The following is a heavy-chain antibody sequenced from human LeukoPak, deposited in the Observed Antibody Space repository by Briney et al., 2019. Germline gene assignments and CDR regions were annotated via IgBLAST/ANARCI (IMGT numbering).Heavy chain of an antibody. V-gene: IGHV3-7*04. CDR1: GFTPSSYW. J-gene: IGHJ6*02. CDR2: INQDGSAK. Sequence: PGGSLRLSCAASGFTPSSYWMSWVRQAPGKGLEWVVNINQDGSAKYYVDSVKGRFTISRNNAENSLFLQMNSLRVEDTAVYYCARDQYQLRSYYYGMDVWGQGTTVTVSS. CDR3: ARDQYQLRSYYYGMDV. D-gene: IGHD2-2*01.